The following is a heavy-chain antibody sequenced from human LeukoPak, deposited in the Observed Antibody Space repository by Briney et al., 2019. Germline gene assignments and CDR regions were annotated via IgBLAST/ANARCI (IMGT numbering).Heavy chain of an antibody. J-gene: IGHJ4*02. CDR1: GGTFSSYA. Sequence: ASVKVSCKASGGTFSSYAISWVRQAPGQGLEWMGGIIPIFGTANYAQKFQGRVTITADESTSTAYMELGSLRSEDTAVYYCARESNPRYYYDSSGYYLFYWGQGTLVTVSS. CDR3: ARESNPRYYYDSSGYYLFY. D-gene: IGHD3-22*01. V-gene: IGHV1-69*13. CDR2: IIPIFGTA.